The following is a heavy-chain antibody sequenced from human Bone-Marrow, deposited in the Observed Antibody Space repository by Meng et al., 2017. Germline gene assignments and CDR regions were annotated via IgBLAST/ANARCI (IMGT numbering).Heavy chain of an antibody. Sequence: VQLQQWGEGLLKTPVTLSLTCAGDGGYFSGNYWSWIRQPPGKELEWIGEINHSGSTNYNPSLKSRVTISVDTSKTQFSLKLSSVTAADTAVFYCARGGVRGGIDYWGQGTLVTVSS. D-gene: IGHD3-10*01. J-gene: IGHJ4*02. CDR1: GGYFSGNY. V-gene: IGHV4-34*01. CDR2: INHSGST. CDR3: ARGGVRGGIDY.